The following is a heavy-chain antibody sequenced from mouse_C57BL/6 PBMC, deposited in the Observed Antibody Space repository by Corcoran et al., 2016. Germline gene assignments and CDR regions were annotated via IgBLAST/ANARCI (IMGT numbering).Heavy chain of an antibody. D-gene: IGHD1-1*01. CDR1: GYALSSYW. V-gene: IGHV1-80*01. J-gene: IGHJ3*01. CDR3: ARWITTVVAPRFAY. Sequence: QVQLQQAGAELVKPGASVKISCTASGYALSSYWMNWVKPRPGKGLEWIGQIYPGDGDTNSNGKFKGKATLTEDKSSSTAYMQLSSLTSEDSAVYFCARWITTVVAPRFAYWGQGTLVTVSA. CDR2: IYPGDGDT.